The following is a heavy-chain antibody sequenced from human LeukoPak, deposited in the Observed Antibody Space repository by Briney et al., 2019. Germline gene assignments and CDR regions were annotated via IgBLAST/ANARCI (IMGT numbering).Heavy chain of an antibody. Sequence: PSETLSLTCAVYGGSFSGYYWSWIRQPPGKGLEWIGEINHSGSTNYNPSLKSRVTISVDTSKNQFSLKLSSVTAADTAVYYCARGPDMIAVAGSGAYGYWGQGTLVTVSS. J-gene: IGHJ4*02. CDR3: ARGPDMIAVAGSGAYGY. CDR2: INHSGST. D-gene: IGHD6-19*01. CDR1: GGSFSGYY. V-gene: IGHV4-34*01.